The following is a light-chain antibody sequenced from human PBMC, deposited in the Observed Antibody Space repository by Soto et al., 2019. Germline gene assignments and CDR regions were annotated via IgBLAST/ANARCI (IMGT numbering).Light chain of an antibody. V-gene: IGLV1-40*01. CDR2: GTI. J-gene: IGLJ1*01. Sequence: SVLTQPPSVSGAPGQRVTISCTGSSSNIGANYYLHWYQQRPGTSPKRLIYGTINRPSGVPDFLSTSKSGTSASLALLGLQAADEGDYYCQSYDRSLSGYAFGTGTKVTVL. CDR1: SSNIGANYY. CDR3: QSYDRSLSGYA.